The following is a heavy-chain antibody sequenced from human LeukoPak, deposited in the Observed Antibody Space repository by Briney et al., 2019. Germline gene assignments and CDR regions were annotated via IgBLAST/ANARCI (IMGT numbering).Heavy chain of an antibody. Sequence: PSETLSLTCTVSGGSISSTDYYWGWIRQPPGKGLEWIGSIYYSGGTYYNPSLKSRVTISVDTSKNQFSLKLSSVTAADTAVYYCARAGYSSGWFDYWGQGTLVTVSS. CDR3: ARAGYSSGWFDY. CDR1: GGSISSTDYY. V-gene: IGHV4-39*07. J-gene: IGHJ4*02. D-gene: IGHD6-19*01. CDR2: IYYSGGT.